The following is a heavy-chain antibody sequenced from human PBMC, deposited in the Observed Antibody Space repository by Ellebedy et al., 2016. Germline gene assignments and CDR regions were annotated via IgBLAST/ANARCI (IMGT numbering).Heavy chain of an antibody. Sequence: GESLKISXTASGLIFSDHFMDWVRQAPGKGLEWVAVISYDGSNKYYADSVKGRFTISRDNSKNTLYLQMNSLRAEDTAVYYCAKDVNYDIFDYWGQGTLVTVSS. D-gene: IGHD3-9*01. CDR1: GLIFSDHF. CDR2: ISYDGSNK. V-gene: IGHV3-30*18. CDR3: AKDVNYDIFDY. J-gene: IGHJ4*02.